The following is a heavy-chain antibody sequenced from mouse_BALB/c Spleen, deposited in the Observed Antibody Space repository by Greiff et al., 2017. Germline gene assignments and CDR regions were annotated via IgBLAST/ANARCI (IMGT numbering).Heavy chain of an antibody. CDR3: ARGGTVVATEYFDV. Sequence: EVKVVESGGGLVKPGGSLKLSCAASGFTFSSYAMSWVRQTPEKRLEWVASISSGGSTYYPDSVKGRFTISRDNARNILYLQMSSLRSEDTAMYYCARGGTVVATEYFDVWGAGTTVTVSS. CDR2: ISSGGST. D-gene: IGHD1-1*01. V-gene: IGHV5-6-5*01. J-gene: IGHJ1*01. CDR1: GFTFSSYA.